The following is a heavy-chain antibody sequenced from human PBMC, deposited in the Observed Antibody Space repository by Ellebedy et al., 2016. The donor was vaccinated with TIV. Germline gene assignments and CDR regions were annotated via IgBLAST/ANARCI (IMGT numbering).Heavy chain of an antibody. CDR2: IHPGESDA. D-gene: IGHD3-22*01. CDR3: ARRLYESSGLDH. V-gene: IGHV5-51*01. Sequence: GESLKISXTGSGYSFSNYWIAWVRQMPGKGLEWMGIIHPGESDARYSPSFQGQVTISADNSINTAYLQWTSLKASDTAMYFCARRLYESSGLDHWGPGTLVTVSP. CDR1: GYSFSNYW. J-gene: IGHJ4*02.